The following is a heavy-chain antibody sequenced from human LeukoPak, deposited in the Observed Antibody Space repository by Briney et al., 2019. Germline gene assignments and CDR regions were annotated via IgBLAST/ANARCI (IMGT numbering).Heavy chain of an antibody. CDR3: ARVVTGYYIDAFDI. V-gene: IGHV4-39*01. CDR1: GGSISSSSYY. J-gene: IGHJ3*02. D-gene: IGHD3-9*01. Sequence: PSETLSLTCTVSGGSISSSSYYWGWIRQPPGKGLEWIGSIYYSGSTYYNPSLKSRVTISVDTSKNQFSLKLSSVTAADTAVYYCARVVTGYYIDAFDIWGQGTMVTVSS. CDR2: IYYSGST.